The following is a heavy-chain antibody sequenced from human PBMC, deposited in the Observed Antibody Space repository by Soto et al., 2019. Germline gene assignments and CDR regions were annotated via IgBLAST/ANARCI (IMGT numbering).Heavy chain of an antibody. CDR2: INPSGGST. Sequence: ASVKVSCKASGYTFTSYYMHWVRQAPGQGLEWMGIINPSGGSTSYAQKFQGRVTISLHTSKNQFSLKLSSVTAADTAVYYCARAPRDAIPDYWGQGTLVTVSS. V-gene: IGHV1-46*01. J-gene: IGHJ4*02. CDR3: ARAPRDAIPDY. CDR1: GYTFTSYY. D-gene: IGHD2-2*01.